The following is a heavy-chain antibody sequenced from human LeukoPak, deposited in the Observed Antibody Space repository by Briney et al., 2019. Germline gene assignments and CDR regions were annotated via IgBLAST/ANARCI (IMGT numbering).Heavy chain of an antibody. CDR1: GFTFSSYS. CDR2: IDSTSSYI. Sequence: EGSLRLSCAASGFTFSSYSMNWVRQAPGKGLEWVSSIDSTSSYIYYADSVKGRFTISRDNAKNSLYLQMNSLRAEDAAVYYCARERVEQQLVLRFSYYYMDVWGKGTTVTVSS. J-gene: IGHJ6*03. D-gene: IGHD6-13*01. V-gene: IGHV3-21*01. CDR3: ARERVEQQLVLRFSYYYMDV.